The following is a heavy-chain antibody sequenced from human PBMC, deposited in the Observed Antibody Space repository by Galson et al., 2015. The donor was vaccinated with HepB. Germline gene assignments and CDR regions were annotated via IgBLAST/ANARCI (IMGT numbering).Heavy chain of an antibody. J-gene: IGHJ6*03. CDR2: INWNGDST. D-gene: IGHD6-6*01. Sequence: SLRLSCAVSGFTFDDYGMSWVRQAPGKGLEWVSGINWNGDSTGYADSVKGRFTISRDNAKNSLYLQMNSLRAEDTALYHCARFAARPSYYYYYMDVWGKGTTVTISS. V-gene: IGHV3-20*01. CDR3: ARFAARPSYYYYYMDV. CDR1: GFTFDDYG.